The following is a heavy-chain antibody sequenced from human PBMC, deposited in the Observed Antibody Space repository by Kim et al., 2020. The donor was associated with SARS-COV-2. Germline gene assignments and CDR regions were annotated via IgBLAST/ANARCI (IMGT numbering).Heavy chain of an antibody. Sequence: ASVKVSCKASGYTFTSYAMNWVRQAPGQGLEWMGWINTNTGNPTYAQGFTGRFVFSLDTSVSTAYLQISSLKAEDTAVYYCARVYAGPRDGFWGGYPNWFDPWGQGTLVTVSS. CDR2: INTNTGNP. J-gene: IGHJ5*02. CDR3: ARVYAGPRDGFWGGYPNWFDP. CDR1: GYTFTSYA. D-gene: IGHD3-3*01. V-gene: IGHV7-4-1*02.